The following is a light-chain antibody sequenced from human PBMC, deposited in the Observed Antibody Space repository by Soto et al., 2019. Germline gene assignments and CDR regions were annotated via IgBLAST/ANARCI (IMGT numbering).Light chain of an antibody. J-gene: IGLJ1*01. CDR1: SSDVGGYNY. Sequence: QSALTQPASVSGSPGQSITISCTGTSSDVGGYNYVSWYQQHPGKAPKLLIYEVSNRPSGVSNRFSASKSGNTASLTISGLQAEDEADYYCSSYTSSSTHYVFGTGTKLTVL. V-gene: IGLV2-14*01. CDR2: EVS. CDR3: SSYTSSSTHYV.